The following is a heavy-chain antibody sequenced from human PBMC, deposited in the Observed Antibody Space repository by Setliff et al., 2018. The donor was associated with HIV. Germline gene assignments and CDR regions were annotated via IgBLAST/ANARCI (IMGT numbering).Heavy chain of an antibody. CDR2: ISSSRSTI. CDR1: GFTFSSYS. J-gene: IGHJ3*01. V-gene: IGHV3-48*04. D-gene: IGHD1-26*01. CDR3: ARDRVVGATLDPLDL. Sequence: GGSLRLSCAASGFTFSSYSMNWVRQAPGKGLEWVSYISSSRSTIYYADSVKGRFTISRDNAKNSLYLQMNSLRAEDTAVYYCARDRVVGATLDPLDLWGQGTMVTV.